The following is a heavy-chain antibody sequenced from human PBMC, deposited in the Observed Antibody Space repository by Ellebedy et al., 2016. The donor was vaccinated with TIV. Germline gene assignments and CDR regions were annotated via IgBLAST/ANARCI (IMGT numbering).Heavy chain of an antibody. D-gene: IGHD3-3*01. CDR2: IYSGGST. J-gene: IGHJ6*02. Sequence: GESLKISCAVSGFTFSTYVIHWVRQAPGKGLEWVSVIYSGGSTYYADSVKGRFTISRDNSKNTLYLQMNSLRAEDTAVYYCARGTIFGRGMDVWGQGTTVTVSS. V-gene: IGHV3-53*01. CDR1: GFTFSTYV. CDR3: ARGTIFGRGMDV.